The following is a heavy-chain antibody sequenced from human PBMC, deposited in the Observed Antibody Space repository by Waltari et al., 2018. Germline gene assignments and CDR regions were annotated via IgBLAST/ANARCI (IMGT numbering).Heavy chain of an antibody. CDR2: VCYDGSNQ. D-gene: IGHD3-10*01. CDR1: GFSFSSYG. V-gene: IGHV3-33*01. CDR3: TRDISGRTAFDI. Sequence: QVQLVESGGGVVQPGKSLKLSCVASGFSFSSYGMHWVRQAPGKGLEWVAVVCYDGSNQYYADSVKGRFTISRDNSKNTLYLQVNSLRAEDTAVYYCTRDISGRTAFDIWGQGTMVTVSS. J-gene: IGHJ3*02.